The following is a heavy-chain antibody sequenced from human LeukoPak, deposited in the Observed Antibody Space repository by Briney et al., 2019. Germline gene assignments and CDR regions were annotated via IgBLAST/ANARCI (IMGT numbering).Heavy chain of an antibody. CDR1: GGSINSYD. CDR2: IFSGGST. Sequence: PSETLSLTCTVSGGSINSYDWSWIRQPAGKGLEWVGRIFSGGSTNYNPSLKSRVTMSVDTSKNQFSLKLSSVTGADTAVYFCARGPRGYYYGMGVWGQGTTVTVSS. J-gene: IGHJ6*02. CDR3: ARGPRGYYYGMGV. D-gene: IGHD3-10*01. V-gene: IGHV4-4*07.